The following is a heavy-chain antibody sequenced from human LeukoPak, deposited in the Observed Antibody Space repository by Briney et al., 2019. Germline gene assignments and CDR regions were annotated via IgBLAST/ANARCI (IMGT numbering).Heavy chain of an antibody. CDR2: ISGSDPGT. V-gene: IGHV3-23*01. CDR1: GFSFSTYA. Sequence: GGSLRLSCAASGFSFSTYAMSWVRQIPGKGVEWVSAISGSDPGTYYADSVKGRFTISRVNSRNTLYLQMNRLRVEDTAVYYCAKGSRGSCRGAYCYSFDNWGQGAVVTVSS. D-gene: IGHD2-21*02. J-gene: IGHJ4*02. CDR3: AKGSRGSCRGAYCYSFDN.